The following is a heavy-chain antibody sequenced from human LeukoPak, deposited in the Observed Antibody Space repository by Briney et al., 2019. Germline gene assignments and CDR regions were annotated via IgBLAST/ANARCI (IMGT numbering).Heavy chain of an antibody. D-gene: IGHD6-13*01. J-gene: IGHJ4*02. V-gene: IGHV1-2*06. CDR1: GYTFTGYY. CDR3: ARGYSSSWYYFDY. CDR2: INPNSGGT. Sequence: ASVKVSCKASGYTFTGYYMHWVRQATGQGLEWMGRINPNSGGTNYAQKFQGRVTMNRDTSISTAYMELSRLRSDDTAVYYCARGYSSSWYYFDYWGQGTLVTVSS.